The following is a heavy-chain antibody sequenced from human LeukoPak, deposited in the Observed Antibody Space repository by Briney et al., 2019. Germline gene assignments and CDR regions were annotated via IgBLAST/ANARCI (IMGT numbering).Heavy chain of an antibody. CDR3: ARVADGGSYSAAFDI. J-gene: IGHJ3*02. CDR1: GYSISTGYY. V-gene: IGHV4-38-2*02. D-gene: IGHD1-26*01. CDR2: IYYSGST. Sequence: SETLSLTCTVSGYSISTGYYWDWIRQPPGKGLEWIGSIYYSGSTYYNPSLKSRVTISVDTSKNQFSLKLSSVTAADTAVYYCARVADGGSYSAAFDIWGQGTMVTVSS.